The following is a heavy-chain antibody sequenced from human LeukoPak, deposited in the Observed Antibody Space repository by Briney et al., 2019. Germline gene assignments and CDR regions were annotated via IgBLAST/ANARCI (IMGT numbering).Heavy chain of an antibody. CDR3: ARDLYRIVVVPHYFDY. CDR1: GFTFSSYS. J-gene: IGHJ4*02. D-gene: IGHD3-22*01. V-gene: IGHV3-7*01. Sequence: GGSLRLSCAASGFTFSSYSMNWVRQAPGKGLEWVANIKKDGSEKYYVDSVKGRFTISRDNAKNSLYLQMNSLRAEDTAVYYCARDLYRIVVVPHYFDYWGQGTLVTVSS. CDR2: IKKDGSEK.